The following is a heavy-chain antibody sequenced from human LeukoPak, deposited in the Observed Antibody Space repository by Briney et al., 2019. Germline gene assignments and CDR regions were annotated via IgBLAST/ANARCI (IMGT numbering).Heavy chain of an antibody. CDR2: INYSGSS. Sequence: SETLSLTCIVSGDSISSDYWSWIRQPPGKGLEWIGNINYSGSSNYNPSLESRVILSIDTSKNEVSLNLRSVTAADTAVYYCARLDCAADTRYNYWGQGTLVTVSS. V-gene: IGHV4-59*08. D-gene: IGHD3-16*01. CDR3: ARLDCAADTRYNY. CDR1: GDSISSDY. J-gene: IGHJ4*02.